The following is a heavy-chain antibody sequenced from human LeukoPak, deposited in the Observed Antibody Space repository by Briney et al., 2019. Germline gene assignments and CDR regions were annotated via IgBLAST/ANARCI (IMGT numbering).Heavy chain of an antibody. CDR2: IRYDGSNK. Sequence: GGSLRLSCAASGFTFSSYGMHWVRQAPGKGLEWVAFIRYDGSNKYYTDSVKGRFSISRDNAKNTLYLQMNSLRAEDTAVYYCARARASVRGVINEGLDYWGQGTLVTVSS. V-gene: IGHV3-30*02. CDR3: ARARASVRGVINEGLDY. CDR1: GFTFSSYG. J-gene: IGHJ4*02. D-gene: IGHD3-10*01.